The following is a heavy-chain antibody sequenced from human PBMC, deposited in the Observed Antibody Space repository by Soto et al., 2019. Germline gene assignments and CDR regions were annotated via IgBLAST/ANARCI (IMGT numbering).Heavy chain of an antibody. CDR2: IYHSGFT. Sequence: QLQLQESGSGLVKPSQTLSLPCAVSGSSISSGGCSWRWIRQAPGTGLEWIGYIYHSGFTNYNPSLTRPVTRSEDKSQNQFSLSLSFVTVAHTAVYYCARGLAVRGSYGVDVWGQGTTVTVSS. CDR3: ARGLAVRGSYGVDV. D-gene: IGHD3-10*01. J-gene: IGHJ6*02. V-gene: IGHV4-30-2*01. CDR1: GSSISSGGCS.